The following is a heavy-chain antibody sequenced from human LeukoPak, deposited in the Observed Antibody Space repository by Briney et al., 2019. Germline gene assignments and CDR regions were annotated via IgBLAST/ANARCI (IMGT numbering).Heavy chain of an antibody. D-gene: IGHD2-15*01. J-gene: IGHJ3*02. V-gene: IGHV4-39*01. CDR3: ARTDIVVVVAAERRAFDI. Sequence: SETLSLTCTVSGGSISSSSYYWGWIRQPPGKGLEWIGSIYYSGSTYYNPSLKSRVTISVDTSKNQFSLKLSSVTAADTAVYYCARTDIVVVVAAERRAFDIWGQGTMVTVSS. CDR1: GGSISSSSYY. CDR2: IYYSGST.